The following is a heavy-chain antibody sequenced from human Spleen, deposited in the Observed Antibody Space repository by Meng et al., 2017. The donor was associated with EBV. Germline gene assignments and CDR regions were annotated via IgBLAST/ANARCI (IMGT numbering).Heavy chain of an antibody. J-gene: IGHJ5*02. D-gene: IGHD6-6*01. V-gene: IGHV4-34*01. Sequence: HVPGPHCGGIHSRRSEAMPLTRVFYVVSFVRSVWSRSRRSAGERLAWIGEINHSGSTTYNPSLTSPVALSVDTSKYKFSLKLRSVTAADTAVYYCAKGRTVARAPCFDPWGQGALVTVSS. CDR2: INHSGST. CDR1: VVSFVRSV. CDR3: AKGRTVARAPCFDP.